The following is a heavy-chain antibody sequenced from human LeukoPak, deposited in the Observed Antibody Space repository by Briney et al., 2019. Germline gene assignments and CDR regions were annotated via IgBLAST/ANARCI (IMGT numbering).Heavy chain of an antibody. CDR1: GYTFTSYY. CDR3: ARVPKVGELSIDY. D-gene: IGHD3-10*01. Sequence: SVKVSCKASGYTFTSYYMHWVRQAPGQGLEWMGVINPSGGSTSYAQKFQGRVTMTRDTSTSTVYMELSSLRSEDTALYYCARVPKVGELSIDYWGQGTLVTVSS. V-gene: IGHV1-46*01. J-gene: IGHJ4*02. CDR2: INPSGGST.